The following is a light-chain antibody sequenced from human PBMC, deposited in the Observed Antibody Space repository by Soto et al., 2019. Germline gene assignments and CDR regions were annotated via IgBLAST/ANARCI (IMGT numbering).Light chain of an antibody. Sequence: DIQMTQSPSTLSASVGDRVTITCRVSQSISSWLAWYQQKPGKAPILLIYKASSLESGVPSRFSGSGSGTEFTLTISSLQPDDFATYYCQQYSSYSRYTFGQGTKLEIK. CDR1: QSISSW. CDR3: QQYSSYSRYT. CDR2: KAS. J-gene: IGKJ2*01. V-gene: IGKV1-5*03.